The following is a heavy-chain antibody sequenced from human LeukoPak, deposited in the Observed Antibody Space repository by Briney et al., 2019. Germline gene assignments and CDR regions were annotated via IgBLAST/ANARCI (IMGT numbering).Heavy chain of an antibody. CDR3: ASTANYYGSGSYYKN. CDR1: GGSITSYY. D-gene: IGHD3-10*01. CDR2: IYYSGST. V-gene: IGHV4-59*01. Sequence: NPSETLSLTCTVSGGSITSYYWSWIRQPPGKGLEWIGNIYYSGSTNYNPSLKSRVTISIDTSKNQFSLKLSSVTAADTAVYYCASTANYYGSGSYYKNWGQGTLVTVS. J-gene: IGHJ4*02.